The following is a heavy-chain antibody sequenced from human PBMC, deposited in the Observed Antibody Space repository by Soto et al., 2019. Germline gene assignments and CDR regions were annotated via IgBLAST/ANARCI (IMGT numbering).Heavy chain of an antibody. CDR2: ISYDGTIK. Sequence: QVQLVESGGGVVQPGRSLRLSCAASGFTFTPYGMHWVRQVPGQGPEWVAVISYDGTIKHYADSVKGRFTISRDNSNNTLYLEMHILRTEDTALYYCAKDRAWQAGRYFYGMDVWGQGTTVTVSS. J-gene: IGHJ6*02. V-gene: IGHV3-30*18. CDR1: GFTFTPYG. CDR3: AKDRAWQAGRYFYGMDV. D-gene: IGHD3-10*01.